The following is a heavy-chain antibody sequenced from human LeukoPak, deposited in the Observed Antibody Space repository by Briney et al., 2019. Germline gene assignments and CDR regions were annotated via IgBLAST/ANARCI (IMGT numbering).Heavy chain of an antibody. J-gene: IGHJ5*02. CDR3: ARGRVAARKNWFDP. D-gene: IGHD6-6*01. Sequence: PSETLSLTCTVFGGSISSSSYYWGWVRQPPGKGLEWIGEINHSGSTNYNPSLKSRVTISVDTSKNQFSLKLSSVTAADTAVYYCARGRVAARKNWFDPWGQGTLVTVSS. CDR1: GGSISSSSYY. CDR2: INHSGST. V-gene: IGHV4-39*07.